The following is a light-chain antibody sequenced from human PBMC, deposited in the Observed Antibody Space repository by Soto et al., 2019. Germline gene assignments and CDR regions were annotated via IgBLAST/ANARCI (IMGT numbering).Light chain of an antibody. CDR3: QQSYSTLDYT. V-gene: IGKV1-39*01. CDR2: AAS. Sequence: DIQMTQSPSSLSASVGDRVTITCRASQRISNYLNWYQHKPGKAPRLLIYAASSLQSGVPSRLSGSGYGTDFTLNISSLQPEDFATYYCQQSYSTLDYTFGQGTKVEIK. J-gene: IGKJ2*01. CDR1: QRISNY.